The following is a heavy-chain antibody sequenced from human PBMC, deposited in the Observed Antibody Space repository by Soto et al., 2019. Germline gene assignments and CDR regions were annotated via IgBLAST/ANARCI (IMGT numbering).Heavy chain of an antibody. Sequence: QVQLVESGGGVVQPGRSLRLSCAASGFTFSSYAMHWVRQAPGKGLEWVAVISYDGSNKYYADSVKGRFTISRDNSKNPMYLQMNSLRAEDTAVYYCARVSGYCSGCSCHRGWFDPWGQGTLVTVSS. D-gene: IGHD2-15*01. V-gene: IGHV3-30-3*01. CDR1: GFTFSSYA. CDR3: ARVSGYCSGCSCHRGWFDP. CDR2: ISYDGSNK. J-gene: IGHJ5*02.